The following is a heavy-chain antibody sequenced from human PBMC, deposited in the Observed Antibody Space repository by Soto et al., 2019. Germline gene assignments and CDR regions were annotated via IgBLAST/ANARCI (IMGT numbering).Heavy chain of an antibody. CDR1: GFTFSSYG. D-gene: IGHD2-21*02. J-gene: IGHJ3*02. V-gene: IGHV3-33*01. Sequence: QVQLVESGGGVVQPGRALRLACAASGFTFSSYGMHWVRQAPGKGLEWVAVIWYDGSNKYYADSVKGRFTISRDNAKNTLYLQMNSLRAEDTAVYYCARDGGGALLVVTAHDAFDICCQGTMVTVSS. CDR3: ARDGGGALLVVTAHDAFDI. CDR2: IWYDGSNK.